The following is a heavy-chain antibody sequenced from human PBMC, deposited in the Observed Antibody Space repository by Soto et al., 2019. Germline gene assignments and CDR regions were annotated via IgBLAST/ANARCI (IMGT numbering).Heavy chain of an antibody. CDR2: IDWDDDK. Sequence: SGPTLVNPTPPLTLTCSFSGFSLSTSLLGVRWVRQPPGKALEWLALIDWDDDKYYSTSLKSRLTISRDTFKNHVVLIMANMDPADTATYYCARIPAERGFGGSYFYHRMDVWGQGTTVTVSS. D-gene: IGHD3-10*01. CDR3: ARIPAERGFGGSYFYHRMDV. V-gene: IGHV2-70*20. CDR1: GFSLSTSLLG. J-gene: IGHJ6*02.